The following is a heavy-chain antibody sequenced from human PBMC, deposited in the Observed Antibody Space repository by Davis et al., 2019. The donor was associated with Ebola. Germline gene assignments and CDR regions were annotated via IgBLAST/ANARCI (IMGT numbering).Heavy chain of an antibody. Sequence: ASVKVSCKASGYTFTRYTMHWVRQAPGQSLEWMGWINAGNGNTKYSQKFQGRVTITRDASASTAYMELSSLRSEDTAVYYCARDHYRASGSSGLLDYWGQGTLVTVSS. D-gene: IGHD6-6*01. CDR3: ARDHYRASGSSGLLDY. CDR1: GYTFTRYT. J-gene: IGHJ4*02. V-gene: IGHV1-3*01. CDR2: INAGNGNT.